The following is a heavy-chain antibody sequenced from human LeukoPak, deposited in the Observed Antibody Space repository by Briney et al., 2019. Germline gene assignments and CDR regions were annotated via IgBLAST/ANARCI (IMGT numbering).Heavy chain of an antibody. CDR1: EFTFSDYG. D-gene: IGHD1-20*01. J-gene: IGHJ6*02. Sequence: PGGPLRLSCAASEFTFSDYGMSWVRQAPGKGPEWVVNIKKTGRDEQYVDSVKGRFTVSRDNAKNSLFLQMNSLRVEDTAVYYCATYDNWVAGDVWGQGDTVSVSS. V-gene: IGHV3-7*01. CDR2: IKKTGRDE. CDR3: ATYDNWVAGDV.